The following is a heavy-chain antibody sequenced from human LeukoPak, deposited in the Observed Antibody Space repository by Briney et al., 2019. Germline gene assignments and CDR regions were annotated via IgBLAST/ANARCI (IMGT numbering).Heavy chain of an antibody. CDR2: TNHSGST. Sequence: SETLSLTCGVQGGSLTGYYWNWIRRSPGRGREWLGKTNHSGSTTYSPSFERRLTISLVTSKNEVSLRLTSVTAADTAIYYCARGQRTLTAHYYDYHHIDVWGQGTTVTVSS. V-gene: IGHV4-34*01. J-gene: IGHJ6*03. CDR1: GGSLTGYY. CDR3: ARGQRTLTAHYYDYHHIDV. D-gene: IGHD3-10*01.